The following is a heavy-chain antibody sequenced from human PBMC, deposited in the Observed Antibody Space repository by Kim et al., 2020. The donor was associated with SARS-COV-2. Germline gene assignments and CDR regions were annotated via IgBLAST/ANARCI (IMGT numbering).Heavy chain of an antibody. D-gene: IGHD2-2*01. V-gene: IGHV4-4*07. J-gene: IGHJ2*01. Sequence: SETLSLTCTVSGGSISSYYWSWIRQPAGKGLEWIGRIYTSGSTNYNPSLKSRVTMSVDTSKNQFSLKLSSVTAADTAVYYCARDMSGWGPAATGDWYFDLWGRGTLVIVSS. CDR1: GGSISSYY. CDR3: ARDMSGWGPAATGDWYFDL. CDR2: IYTSGST.